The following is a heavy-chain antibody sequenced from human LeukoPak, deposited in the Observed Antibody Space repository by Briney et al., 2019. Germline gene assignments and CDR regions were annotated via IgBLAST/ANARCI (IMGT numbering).Heavy chain of an antibody. D-gene: IGHD1-26*01. CDR1: GGSISSYY. V-gene: IGHV4-59*01. J-gene: IGHJ3*02. CDR3: AREMIVGPTFDI. Sequence: PSETLSLTCTVSGGSISSYYWSWVRQPPGKGLEWIGYIYYSGSTKYNPSLKSRVTISVDTSKNQFSLKLSSVTAADTAVYYCAREMIVGPTFDIWGQGTMVTVSS. CDR2: IYYSGST.